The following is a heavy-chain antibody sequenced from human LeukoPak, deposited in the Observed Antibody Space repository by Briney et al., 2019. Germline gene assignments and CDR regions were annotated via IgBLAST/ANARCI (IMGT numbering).Heavy chain of an antibody. CDR3: ARGNPNGPIRADGSGRYLGPIFDY. J-gene: IGHJ4*02. V-gene: IGHV4-59*12. D-gene: IGHD6-19*01. Sequence: PSETLSLTCTVSGGSISSYYWSWIRQPPGKGLEWIGYIYYSGSTNYNPSLKSRVTISVDTSKNQFSLKLSSVTAADTAVYYCARGNPNGPIRADGSGRYLGPIFDYWGQGTLVTVSS. CDR2: IYYSGST. CDR1: GGSISSYY.